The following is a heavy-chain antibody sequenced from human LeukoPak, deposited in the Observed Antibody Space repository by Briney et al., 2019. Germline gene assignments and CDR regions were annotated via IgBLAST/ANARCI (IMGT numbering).Heavy chain of an antibody. CDR3: ARDRDYGDYNAQDLFVY. J-gene: IGHJ4*02. V-gene: IGHV1-18*01. Sequence: ASVKVSCKASGYTFTNFGISWVRQAPGQGLEWMGWISAYNGNTNYAQRLQGRVTMTTDTSTSTAYMELRSLRSDDTAVYYCARDRDYGDYNAQDLFVYWGQGTLVTVST. CDR1: GYTFTNFG. D-gene: IGHD4-17*01. CDR2: ISAYNGNT.